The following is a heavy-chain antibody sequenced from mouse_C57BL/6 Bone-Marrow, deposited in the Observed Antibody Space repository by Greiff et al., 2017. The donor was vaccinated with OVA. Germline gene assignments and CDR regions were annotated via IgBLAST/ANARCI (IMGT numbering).Heavy chain of an antibody. D-gene: IGHD2-13*01. J-gene: IGHJ1*03. Sequence: EVQLQQSGPVLVKPGASVKMSCKASGYTFTDYYMNWVKQSHGKSLEWIGVINPYNGGTSYNQKFKGKATLTVDTSSSTAYMELNSLTSEDSAVYYCARGGDDNYWDFDVWGTGTTVTVSS. V-gene: IGHV1-19*01. CDR1: GYTFTDYY. CDR3: ARGGDDNYWDFDV. CDR2: INPYNGGT.